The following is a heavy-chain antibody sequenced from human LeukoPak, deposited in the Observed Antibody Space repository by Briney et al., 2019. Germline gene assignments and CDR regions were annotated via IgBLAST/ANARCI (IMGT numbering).Heavy chain of an antibody. Sequence: PSGGSLRLSCAASGFTFSSYAMSWVRQAPGKGLEWVSAISGSGGSTYYADSVMGRFTISRDNSKNTLYLQMNSLRAEDTAVYYCAKDRDSSSSDDYWGQGTLVTVSS. J-gene: IGHJ4*02. CDR2: ISGSGGST. CDR1: GFTFSSYA. CDR3: AKDRDSSSSDDY. V-gene: IGHV3-23*01. D-gene: IGHD6-6*01.